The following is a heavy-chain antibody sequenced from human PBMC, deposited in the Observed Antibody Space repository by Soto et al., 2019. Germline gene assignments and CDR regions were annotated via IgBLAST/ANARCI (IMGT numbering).Heavy chain of an antibody. CDR3: GTVFEH. Sequence: EVPLVESGGGSVQPGGSLRLSCVASGITFTNYCMHWVRQVPGKGLVWVARVDSDGRGTSYADFVKGRFTISRDNAKNTLYLQMNSLRVEDTAMYYCGTVFEHWGQGIPVTVSS. J-gene: IGHJ4*02. V-gene: IGHV3-74*01. CDR1: GITFTNYC. CDR2: VDSDGRGT.